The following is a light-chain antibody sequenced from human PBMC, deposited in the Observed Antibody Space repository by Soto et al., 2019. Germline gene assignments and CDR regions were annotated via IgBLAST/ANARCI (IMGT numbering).Light chain of an antibody. CDR1: SSDVGGYNY. Sequence: QSALTQPASVSRSPGQSITISCTGTSSDVGGYNYVSWYQQHPGKAPKLMIYEVSNRPSGGSNRFSGSKSGNTASLTISGLQAEDEADYYCSSYTSSSTSVVFGGGTKVTVL. J-gene: IGLJ2*01. V-gene: IGLV2-14*01. CDR3: SSYTSSSTSVV. CDR2: EVS.